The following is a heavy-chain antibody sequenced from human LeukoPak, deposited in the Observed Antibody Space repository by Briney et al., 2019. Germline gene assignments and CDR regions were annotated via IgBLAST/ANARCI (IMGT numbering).Heavy chain of an antibody. J-gene: IGHJ4*02. Sequence: SETLSLTCAVYGGSFSGYYWSWIRQPPGKGLEWIGEINHSGSTNYNPSLKSRVTISVDTSKNQFSLKLSSVTAADTAVYYCARRNGYYDFWSGYPSGGFDYWGQGTLVTVSS. V-gene: IGHV4-34*01. CDR2: INHSGST. D-gene: IGHD3-3*01. CDR1: GGSFSGYY. CDR3: ARRNGYYDFWSGYPSGGFDY.